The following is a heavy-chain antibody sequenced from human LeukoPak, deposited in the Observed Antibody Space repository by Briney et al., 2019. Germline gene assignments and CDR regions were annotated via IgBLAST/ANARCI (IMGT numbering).Heavy chain of an antibody. V-gene: IGHV4-31*03. J-gene: IGHJ5*02. CDR2: IYYSGST. CDR3: ARERYRRFDP. D-gene: IGHD1-26*01. CDR1: GGSISSGGYY. Sequence: SQTLSLTCTVSGGSISSGGYYWTWIRQHPGKGLEWIGYIYYSGSTYYNPSLKSRVIISVDTSKNQFSLKLSSVTAADTAVYYCARERYRRFDPWGQGTLVTVSS.